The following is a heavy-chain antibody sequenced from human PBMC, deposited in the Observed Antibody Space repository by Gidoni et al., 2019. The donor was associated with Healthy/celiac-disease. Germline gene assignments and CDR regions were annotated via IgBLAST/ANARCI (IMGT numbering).Heavy chain of an antibody. Sequence: GRFTISRDNSKNTLYLQMNSLRAEDTAVYYCAKDRVDTAMVTFGCFDPWGQGTLVTVSS. J-gene: IGHJ5*02. CDR3: AKDRVDTAMVTFGCFDP. D-gene: IGHD5-18*01. V-gene: IGHV3-23*01.